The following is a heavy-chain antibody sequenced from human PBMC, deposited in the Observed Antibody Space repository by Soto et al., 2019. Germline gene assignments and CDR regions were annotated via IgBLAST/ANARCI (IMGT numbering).Heavy chain of an antibody. CDR2: IDPSDSYT. Sequence: GESLKISCKGSGYSFTGYWITWVRQMPGKGLEWMGKIDPSDSYTDYSPSFQGHVTISADKPISTAYLQWSSLKASDTAVYYCARHTPPRTSLAVNRVNWLDPWGQGTLVTVSS. J-gene: IGHJ5*02. V-gene: IGHV5-10-1*01. CDR3: ARHTPPRTSLAVNRVNWLDP. CDR1: GYSFTGYW. D-gene: IGHD2-15*01.